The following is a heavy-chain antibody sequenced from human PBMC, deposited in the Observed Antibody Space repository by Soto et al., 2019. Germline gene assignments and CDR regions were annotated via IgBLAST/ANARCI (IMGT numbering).Heavy chain of an antibody. CDR1: GGCFSGYY. V-gene: IGHV4-34*01. CDR2: INHSGST. Sequence: PSETLSLTCAVYGGCFSGYYCTWTRQPPGTGLEWLGAINHSGSTNYNPSLKSRVTISVDRSKNQFSLKLSSVTAVDTAVYYSARHFSVDYFDYWGQGALVT. J-gene: IGHJ4*02. CDR3: ARHFSVDYFDY.